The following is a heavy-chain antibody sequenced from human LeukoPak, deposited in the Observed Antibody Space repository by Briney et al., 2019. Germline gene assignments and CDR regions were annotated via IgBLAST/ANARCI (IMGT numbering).Heavy chain of an antibody. CDR2: IYYSGCT. CDR1: GGSISSGDYY. Sequence: SQTLSLTCTVSGGSISSGDYYWSWFRQPPGKGLEWIGYIYYSGCTYYHPSLKSRVTISVDTSKNQFSLKLSSVTAADTAVYYCAGVYYDILTGYYRNYYYYYMDVWGKGTTVTVSS. V-gene: IGHV4-30-4*08. CDR3: AGVYYDILTGYYRNYYYYYMDV. D-gene: IGHD3-9*01. J-gene: IGHJ6*03.